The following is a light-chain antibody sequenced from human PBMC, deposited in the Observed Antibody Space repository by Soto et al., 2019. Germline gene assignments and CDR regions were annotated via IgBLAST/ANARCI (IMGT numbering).Light chain of an antibody. CDR1: LSISTY. J-gene: IGKJ1*01. CDR3: QQSYNSPQT. V-gene: IGKV1-39*01. Sequence: DIQMTQSPSSLSASVGARVPITCRASLSISTYLNWYQLKPGKPPRLLIYAASSLQSGVPSRFSGSGSGTDFTLTISSLQPEDFATYSCQQSYNSPQTFGQGTKVDIK. CDR2: AAS.